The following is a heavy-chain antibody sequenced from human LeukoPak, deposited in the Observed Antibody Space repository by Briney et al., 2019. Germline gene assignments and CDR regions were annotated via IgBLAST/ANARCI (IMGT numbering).Heavy chain of an antibody. J-gene: IGHJ4*02. V-gene: IGHV1-69*05. CDR2: IIPIFGTA. D-gene: IGHD4-17*01. CDR3: ARSPTRWYGDYDDYLDY. Sequence: SVKVSCKASGGTFSSYAISWVRQAPGQGLEWMGGIIPIFGTANYAQKFQGRVTITTDESTSTAYMELSSLRSEDTAVYYCARSPTRWYGDYDDYLDYWGQGTLVTVSS. CDR1: GGTFSSYA.